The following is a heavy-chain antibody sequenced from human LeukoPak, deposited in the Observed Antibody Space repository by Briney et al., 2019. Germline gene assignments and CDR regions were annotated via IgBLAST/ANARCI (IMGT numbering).Heavy chain of an antibody. CDR3: ARHWEGVESDAFDI. V-gene: IGHV3-7*04. Sequence: GGSLRLSCAASGFTFSSDPMNWVRQAPGKGLEWVANIRKDGSEKNYVDSVKGRFTISRDNAKNSLYLQMNSLRADDTALYYCARHWEGVESDAFDIWGQGTMVTVSS. D-gene: IGHD1-26*01. J-gene: IGHJ3*02. CDR1: GFTFSSDP. CDR2: IRKDGSEK.